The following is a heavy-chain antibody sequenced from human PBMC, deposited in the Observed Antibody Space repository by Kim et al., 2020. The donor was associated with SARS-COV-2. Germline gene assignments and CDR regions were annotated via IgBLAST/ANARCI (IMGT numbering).Heavy chain of an antibody. D-gene: IGHD5-12*01. J-gene: IGHJ6*02. Sequence: SVKVSCKASGGTFSSYAISWVRQAPGQGLEWMGGIIPIFGTGKYRQKFQGRVTITADESTSTAYMELSSLRSEDTAVYYCVRSIGYDSYYYYGMDVWRQ. CDR3: VRSIGYDSYYYYGMDV. V-gene: IGHV1-69*13. CDR1: GGTFSSYA. CDR2: IIPIFGTG.